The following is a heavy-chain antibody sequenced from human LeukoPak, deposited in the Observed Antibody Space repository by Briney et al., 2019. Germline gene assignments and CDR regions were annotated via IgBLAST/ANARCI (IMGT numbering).Heavy chain of an antibody. CDR3: AKSRGYYYEKSGPADY. V-gene: IGHV3-48*01. Sequence: GGSLRLSCAASGFTFSIYSMSWVRQAPGKGLEWVSYISSSSSTISYADSVKGRFTISRDNSKNTLYLQMNSLSAEDTAVYYCAKSRGYYYEKSGPADYWGQGTLVTVSS. CDR2: ISSSSSTI. D-gene: IGHD3-22*01. CDR1: GFTFSIYS. J-gene: IGHJ4*02.